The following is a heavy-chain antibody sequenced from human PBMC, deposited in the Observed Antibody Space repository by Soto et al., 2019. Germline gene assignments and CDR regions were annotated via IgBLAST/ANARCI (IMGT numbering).Heavy chain of an antibody. CDR1: GYTFTSYG. J-gene: IGHJ4*02. CDR3: ARRAETNGWNGFGADKYYFDF. D-gene: IGHD1-1*01. Sequence: ASVKVSCRASGYTFTSYGISWVRQAPGQGLELMGWISAYNGNTNYAQKLQGRVTMTTDTSTSTAYMELRSLRSEDTAVYYCARRAETNGWNGFGADKYYFDFWGQGTLVTSPQ. V-gene: IGHV1-18*01. CDR2: ISAYNGNT.